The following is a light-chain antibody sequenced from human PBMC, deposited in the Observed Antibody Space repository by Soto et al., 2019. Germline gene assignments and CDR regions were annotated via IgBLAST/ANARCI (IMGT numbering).Light chain of an antibody. Sequence: QSVLTQPPSASGTPGQRVTISCSGSSSNIGSNYVYWYQQLPGTAPKLLIYSNNQRPSSLHDRFSGSKSGTSASLAISGLQSKDEADYFCTAWDDSLNAWVFGGGTKLTVL. CDR2: SNN. CDR3: TAWDDSLNAWV. CDR1: SSNIGSNY. V-gene: IGLV1-44*01. J-gene: IGLJ3*02.